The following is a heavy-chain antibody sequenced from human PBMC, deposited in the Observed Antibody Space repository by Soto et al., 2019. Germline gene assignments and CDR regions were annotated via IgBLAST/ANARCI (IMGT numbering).Heavy chain of an antibody. Sequence: LSLTCTVSGGSITSSSYYWGWIRQPPGKGLEWIGGIYYSGRSYYNPSLKSRVTMSVDTSKNQFSLTLNSVTAADAAVYYCARQRTTVVTQAYFDHWGQGTLVTVSS. V-gene: IGHV4-39*01. D-gene: IGHD4-17*01. CDR3: ARQRTTVVTQAYFDH. J-gene: IGHJ4*02. CDR2: IYYSGRS. CDR1: GGSITSSSYY.